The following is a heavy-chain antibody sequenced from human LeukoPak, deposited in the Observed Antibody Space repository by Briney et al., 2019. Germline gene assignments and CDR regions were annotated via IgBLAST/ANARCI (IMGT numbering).Heavy chain of an antibody. CDR1: GFTFSGSA. CDR2: IRNKANSYAT. Sequence: GESLSLSCAASGFTFSGSAMHWVRQASGKGLEWVGRIRNKANSYATAYATSVKGRFTIPSDDSKNTAYLQMNSLKTENTAVYYCTRQIPMLAYCGGDCYSSRVAEGYYGMDVWGQGTTVTVSS. CDR3: TRQIPMLAYCGGDCYSSRVAEGYYGMDV. V-gene: IGHV3-73*01. J-gene: IGHJ6*02. D-gene: IGHD2-21*02.